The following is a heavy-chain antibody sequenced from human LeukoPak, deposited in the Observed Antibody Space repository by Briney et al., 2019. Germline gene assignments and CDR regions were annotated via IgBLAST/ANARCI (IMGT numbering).Heavy chain of an antibody. J-gene: IGHJ4*02. Sequence: GGSLRLSCGASVFTFRIYSMNWVRQAPGKGLEWVSSISSSSSYIYYADSVKGRFTISRDNAKNSLYLQMNSLRAEDTAVYYCARDGVGVVITKYFDYWGQGTLVTVSS. CDR2: ISSSSSYI. CDR1: VFTFRIYS. V-gene: IGHV3-21*01. D-gene: IGHD3-22*01. CDR3: ARDGVGVVITKYFDY.